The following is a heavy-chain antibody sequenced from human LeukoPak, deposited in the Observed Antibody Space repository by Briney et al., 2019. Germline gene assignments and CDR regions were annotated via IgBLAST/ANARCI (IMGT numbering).Heavy chain of an antibody. Sequence: SETLSLTCTVSGGSISGYYWSWIRQPPGKGLEWIGEINHSGSTNYNPSLKSRVTISVDTSKNQFSLKLSSVTAADTAVYYAVAVAATYYFDYWGQGTLVTVSS. D-gene: IGHD6-19*01. V-gene: IGHV4-34*01. J-gene: IGHJ4*02. CDR2: INHSGST. CDR3: VAVAATYYFDY. CDR1: GGSISGYY.